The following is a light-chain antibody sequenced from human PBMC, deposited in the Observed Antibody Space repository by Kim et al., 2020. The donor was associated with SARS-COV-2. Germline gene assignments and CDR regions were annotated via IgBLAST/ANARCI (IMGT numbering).Light chain of an antibody. CDR3: SSYTSSSTLRV. V-gene: IGLV2-14*03. Sequence: QSALTQPASVSGSPGQSITISCTGTSSDVGGYNYVSWYQQHPGKAPKLMIYDVSNRHSGVSNRFSGSKSGNTASLTISGLQAEDEADYYCSSYTSSSTLRVFGGGTQLTVL. J-gene: IGLJ2*01. CDR1: SSDVGGYNY. CDR2: DVS.